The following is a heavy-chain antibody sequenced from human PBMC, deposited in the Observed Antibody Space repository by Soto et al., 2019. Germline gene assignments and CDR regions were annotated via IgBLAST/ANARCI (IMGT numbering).Heavy chain of an antibody. V-gene: IGHV2-5*02. CDR1: GFSLSTSEVG. J-gene: IGHJ4*02. Sequence: QITLKESGPTLVKPTQTLTLTCTFSGFSLSTSEVGVGWIRQPPGKALEWLALIYWDDDKRYSPSLKSRLTTPKETSKNQVVLTMTNMDPVDTATYYCVQIVTTVTTKWGQGTLVTVSS. D-gene: IGHD4-17*01. CDR3: VQIVTTVTTK. CDR2: IYWDDDK.